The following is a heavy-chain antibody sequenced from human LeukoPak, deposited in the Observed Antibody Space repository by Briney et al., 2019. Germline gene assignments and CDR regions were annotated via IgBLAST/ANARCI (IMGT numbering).Heavy chain of an antibody. V-gene: IGHV4-39*07. CDR3: ARDRGGDFDY. CDR2: IFYSGST. CDR1: GGSISSNTYY. D-gene: IGHD2-15*01. Sequence: PSETLSLTCTVSGGSISSNTYYWDWIRQPPGKGLEWIGSIFYSGSTYYNPSLKSRLTISVDTSKNQFSLKLSSVTAADTAVYYCARDRGGDFDYWGQGTLVTVSS. J-gene: IGHJ4*02.